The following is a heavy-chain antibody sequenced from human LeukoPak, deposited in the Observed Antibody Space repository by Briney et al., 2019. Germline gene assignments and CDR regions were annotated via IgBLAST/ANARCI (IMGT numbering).Heavy chain of an antibody. CDR1: GYSISSGYY. Sequence: SETLSLTCAVSGYSISSGYYWGWIRQPPGMGLEWIGSIYHSGSTYYNPSLKRPATISVDTSKNQFSLKLSSVTAADTAVYYCARESDDSSGYFDYWGQGTLVTVSS. D-gene: IGHD3-22*01. CDR3: ARESDDSSGYFDY. J-gene: IGHJ4*02. V-gene: IGHV4-38-2*02. CDR2: IYHSGST.